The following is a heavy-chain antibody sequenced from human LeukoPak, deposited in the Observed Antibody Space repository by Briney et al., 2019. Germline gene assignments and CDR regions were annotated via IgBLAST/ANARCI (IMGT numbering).Heavy chain of an antibody. CDR2: IYYSGST. CDR1: GGSINSFY. CDR3: ARLARLTLIRGVTGYHSLDV. V-gene: IGHV4-59*01. Sequence: KASETLSLTCTVSGGSINSFYWSWIRQPPGGGLEWIGYIYYSGSTNYNPSLKSRVTISVDASKNQFSLWLSSVTAADTAVYYCARLARLTLIRGVTGYHSLDVWGKRTNVTVSS. D-gene: IGHD3-10*01. J-gene: IGHJ6*04.